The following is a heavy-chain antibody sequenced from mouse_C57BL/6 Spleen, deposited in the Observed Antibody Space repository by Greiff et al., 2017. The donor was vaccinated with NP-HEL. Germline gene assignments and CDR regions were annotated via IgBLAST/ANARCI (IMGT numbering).Heavy chain of an antibody. D-gene: IGHD2-3*01. Sequence: DVKLVESGGGLVKPGGSLKLSCAASGFTFSSYAMSWVRQTPEKRLEWVATISDGGSYTYYPDNVKGRFTISRDNAKNNLYLQMSHLKSEDTAMYYCARDDGYYADYYAMDYWGQGTSVTVSS. CDR1: GFTFSSYA. CDR3: ARDDGYYADYYAMDY. J-gene: IGHJ4*01. V-gene: IGHV5-4*01. CDR2: ISDGGSYT.